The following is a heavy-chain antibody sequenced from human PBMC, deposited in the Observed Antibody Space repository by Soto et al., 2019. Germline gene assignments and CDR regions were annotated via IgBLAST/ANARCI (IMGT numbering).Heavy chain of an antibody. CDR2: IDPSDSYT. CDR1: GYSFSSYL. CDR3: ARRTYYYGMAV. V-gene: IGHV5-10-1*01. Sequence: ESLKISCTGSGYSFSSYLIIWVRQMPGKGLEWLGKIDPSDSYTNYSPSFQGHVTMSVDKSISTAYLQWSSLKASDTAMYYCARRTYYYGMAVWGQGTTVTVSS. J-gene: IGHJ6*02.